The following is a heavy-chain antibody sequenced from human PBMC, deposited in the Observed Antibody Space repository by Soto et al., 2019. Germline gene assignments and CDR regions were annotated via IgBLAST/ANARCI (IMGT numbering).Heavy chain of an antibody. J-gene: IGHJ4*02. CDR1: GGTFSRHA. D-gene: IGHD3-22*01. Sequence: QVQLVQSGAEVRKPGSSVKVSCKASGGTFSRHAISWVRQAPGQGLEWMGGIIPMFGTANYAQKFQGRVTIIADESTSTAYMELSSLRSEDTAIYYCARGWGYDSSDYYYAYWGQGTVVIVSS. CDR3: ARGWGYDSSDYYYAY. V-gene: IGHV1-69*01. CDR2: IIPMFGTA.